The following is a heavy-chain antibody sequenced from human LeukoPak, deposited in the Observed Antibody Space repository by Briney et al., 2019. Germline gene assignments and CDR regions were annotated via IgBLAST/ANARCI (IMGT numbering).Heavy chain of an antibody. CDR1: GFTVSSNY. J-gene: IGHJ4*02. CDR3: AKYTGVAARRGDFFAY. V-gene: IGHV3-53*01. D-gene: IGHD6-6*01. CDR2: VYSGGRT. Sequence: GRSRRLSCAASGFTVSSNYMSWVRQAPGEGLEWVSFVYSGGRTYYADSVQGRFTISRDNSKNTLYLQMNSLRAEDTAVYYCAKYTGVAARRGDFFAYWGQGTLVTVSS.